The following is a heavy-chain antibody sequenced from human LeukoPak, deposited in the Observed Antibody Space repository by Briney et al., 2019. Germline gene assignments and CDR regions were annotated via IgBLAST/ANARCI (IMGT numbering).Heavy chain of an antibody. J-gene: IGHJ4*02. CDR3: TIRLLVDDY. CDR1: GFTFSGSA. CDR2: IRSKANSYAT. Sequence: PGGSLRLSCAASGFTFSGSAMHWVRQASGKGLEWVGRIRSKANSYATAYAASVKGRFTISRDDSKNTAYLQMNSLKTEDTAVYYCTIRLLVDDYWGQGTLVTVSS. D-gene: IGHD5-18*01. V-gene: IGHV3-73*01.